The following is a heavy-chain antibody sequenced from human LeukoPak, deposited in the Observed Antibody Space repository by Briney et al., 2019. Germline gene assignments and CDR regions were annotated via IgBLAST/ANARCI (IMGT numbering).Heavy chain of an antibody. Sequence: GASVKVSCKASGYTFTGYYMHWVRQAPGQGLEWMGWINPNSGGTNYAQKFQGRVTMTRDTSISTAYMELSRLRSDDTAVYYCARDLRRWLVLGGVDYWGQGTLVTVSS. CDR2: INPNSGGT. CDR3: ARDLRRWLVLGGVDY. J-gene: IGHJ4*02. D-gene: IGHD6-19*01. CDR1: GYTFTGYY. V-gene: IGHV1-2*02.